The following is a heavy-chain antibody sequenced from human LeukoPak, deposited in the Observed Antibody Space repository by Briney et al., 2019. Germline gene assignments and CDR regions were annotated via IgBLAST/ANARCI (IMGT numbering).Heavy chain of an antibody. CDR2: MNPHSANT. CDR1: GYSFTNYD. J-gene: IGHJ5*02. V-gene: IGHV1-8*01. D-gene: IGHD3-10*01. CDR3: AREDYYGSGSFSNWFDP. Sequence: GASVKVSCKASGYSFTNYDINCVRQATGQGLEWMGWMNPHSANTGYSQKFQGRITMTWKTSISTAYMELSSLRSEDTPIYYCAREDYYGSGSFSNWFDPWGQGTLVTVSS.